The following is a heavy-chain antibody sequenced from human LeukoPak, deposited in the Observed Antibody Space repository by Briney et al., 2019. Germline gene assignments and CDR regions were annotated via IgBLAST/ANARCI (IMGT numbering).Heavy chain of an antibody. J-gene: IGHJ4*02. Sequence: GSLRLSCVGSGFIFSNHWMSWVRQSPGKGLEWVANMNEDGSEKYYVDSVKGRFTISRDNAKNSLYLQMNSLRAEDTAVYYCARDRVGDSWGQGTLVTVSS. V-gene: IGHV3-7*01. CDR3: ARDRVGDS. CDR2: MNEDGSEK. CDR1: GFIFSNHW. D-gene: IGHD2-2*01.